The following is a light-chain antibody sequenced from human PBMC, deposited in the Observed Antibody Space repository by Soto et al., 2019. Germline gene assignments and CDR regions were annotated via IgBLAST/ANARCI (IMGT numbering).Light chain of an antibody. J-gene: IGLJ3*02. CDR3: SSYAGIYTVV. CDR2: DVT. V-gene: IGLV2-11*01. CDR1: SSDVGGYNY. Sequence: QSVLTQPRSVSGSPGQSVTISCTGTSSDVGGYNYVSWYQQHPGKAPKLMIYDVTKRPSGVPDRFSASKSGNTASLIISGLQAEDEADYYCSSYAGIYTVVFGGGTKLTVL.